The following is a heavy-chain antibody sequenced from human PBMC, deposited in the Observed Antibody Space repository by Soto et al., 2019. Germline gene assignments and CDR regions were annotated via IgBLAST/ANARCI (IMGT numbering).Heavy chain of an antibody. J-gene: IGHJ3*02. CDR2: INPATGAG. CDR3: ARTGAVGVAGSAAFDM. V-gene: IGHV1-46*01. Sequence: QLHLVQSGAVVKKPGASVTVSCSASGYPVTAYYMHWVRQAPGRGLEWMGGINPATGAGTYTQTFQAGVTKPSETARATVVMELGAIMSGVTAAFYRARTGAVGVAGSAAFDMWGQGTLVTVSS. D-gene: IGHD3-3*01. CDR1: GYPVTAYY.